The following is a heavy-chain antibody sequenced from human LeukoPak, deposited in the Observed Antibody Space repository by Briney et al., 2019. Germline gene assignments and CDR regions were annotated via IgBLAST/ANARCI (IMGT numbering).Heavy chain of an antibody. Sequence: ASVTVSCKASGYTFISYYMHWVRQAPGQGLEWMGIINPSGGSTSYSQKFQGRVTITRDMSTSTVYMELSSLRSEDTAVYYCARGGIEGGNYFDYWGQGTLVTVSS. CDR1: GYTFISYY. CDR2: INPSGGST. V-gene: IGHV1-46*01. J-gene: IGHJ4*02. D-gene: IGHD2/OR15-2a*01. CDR3: ARGGIEGGNYFDY.